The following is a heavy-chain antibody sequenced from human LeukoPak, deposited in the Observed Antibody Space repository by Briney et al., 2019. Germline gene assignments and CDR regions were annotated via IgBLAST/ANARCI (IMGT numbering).Heavy chain of an antibody. CDR3: TTSMVVTTNY. J-gene: IGHJ4*02. Sequence: GGSLRLSCAASGFKFRAFSMNWVRQAPGKGLEWVGRIKSKTDGGTTDYAAPVKGRFTISRDDSKNTLYLQMNSLKTEDTAVYYCTTSMVVTTNYWGQGTLVTVSS. V-gene: IGHV3-15*01. CDR2: IKSKTDGGTT. D-gene: IGHD4-23*01. CDR1: GFKFRAFS.